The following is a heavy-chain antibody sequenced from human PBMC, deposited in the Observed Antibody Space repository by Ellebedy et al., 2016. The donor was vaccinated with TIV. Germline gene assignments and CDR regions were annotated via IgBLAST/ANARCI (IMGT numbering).Heavy chain of an antibody. D-gene: IGHD3-22*01. CDR3: ARGGRTDHYDSEDAFDI. CDR2: TYRGGST. CDR1: GFTVNTNY. Sequence: PGGSLRLSCAASGFTVNTNYMTCVRQAPGQGLEWVSVTYRGGSTYYADSAKGRFTISRDNSKNTLYLQMNSLRAEDTAVYYCARGGRTDHYDSEDAFDIWGQGTMVTVSS. V-gene: IGHV3-53*01. J-gene: IGHJ3*02.